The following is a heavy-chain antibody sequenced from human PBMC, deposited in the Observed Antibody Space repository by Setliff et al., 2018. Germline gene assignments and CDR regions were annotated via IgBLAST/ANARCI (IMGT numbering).Heavy chain of an antibody. CDR2: TKEDGTER. V-gene: IGHV3-7*01. Sequence: ETLSLTCGVYGGSLSAYYWAWIRQPPGKGLEWVANTKEDGTERNYVDSVKGRFIISRDNARNSLFLQLTSLRAEDTAVYYCAKAHGDYVLESWGQGTLVTVSS. J-gene: IGHJ5*02. CDR3: AKAHGDYVLES. D-gene: IGHD4-17*01. CDR1: GGSLSAYY.